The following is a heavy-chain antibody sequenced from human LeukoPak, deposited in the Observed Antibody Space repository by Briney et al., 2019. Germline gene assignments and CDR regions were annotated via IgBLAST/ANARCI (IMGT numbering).Heavy chain of an antibody. CDR2: IYYSVST. D-gene: IGHD3-3*01. Sequence: SETLSLTCTVSGGSISSYYWSWIRQPPGKGLEWIGYIYYSVSTNYNPSLKSRVTMSVDTSKNQFSLKLSSVTAADTAVYYCAAGYYGYFQHWGQGTLVTSPQ. V-gene: IGHV4-59*01. CDR1: GGSISSYY. J-gene: IGHJ1*01. CDR3: AAGYYGYFQH.